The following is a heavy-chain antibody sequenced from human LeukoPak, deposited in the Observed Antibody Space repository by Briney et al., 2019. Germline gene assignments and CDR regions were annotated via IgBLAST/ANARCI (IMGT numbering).Heavy chain of an antibody. D-gene: IGHD1-20*01. J-gene: IGHJ6*03. V-gene: IGHV1-69*13. CDR2: IIPIFGTA. CDR1: GGTFSSYA. Sequence: SVKVSCKASGGTFSSYAISWVRQAPGQGLEWMGGIIPIFGTANYAQKFQGRVTITADESTSTAYMELSSLRSEDTAVYYCARDELFSSITGTTDDQSYYYYYMDVWGKGTTVTVSS. CDR3: ARDELFSSITGTTDDQSYYYYYMDV.